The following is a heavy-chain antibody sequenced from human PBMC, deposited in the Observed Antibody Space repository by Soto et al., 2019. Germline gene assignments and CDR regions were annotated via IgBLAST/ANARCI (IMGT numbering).Heavy chain of an antibody. CDR1: RGSISSGTNY. V-gene: IGHV4-39*01. J-gene: IGHJ4*02. CDR2: IYYSGST. D-gene: IGHD6-25*01. Sequence: SETLSLTCTASRGSISSGTNYWAWIRQPPGKGLEWIANIYYSGSTFYNPSLKSRVTISLDTSKNQFSLKLRSVTAADTAVYYCARHEAGWYFGDWGQRTLVPAPS. CDR3: ARHEAGWYFGD.